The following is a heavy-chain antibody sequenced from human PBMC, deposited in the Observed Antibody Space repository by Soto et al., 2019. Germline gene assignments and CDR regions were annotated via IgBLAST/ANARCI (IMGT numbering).Heavy chain of an antibody. V-gene: IGHV3-9*01. J-gene: IGHJ4*02. Sequence: EVQLVESGGGLVQPGRSLRLSCAASGFTFDDYAMHWVRQAPGKGLEWVSGISWNSGSIGYADSVKGRFTISRDNAKNSLYLQMNSLRAEDTALYYCAKDFSLYLGGLFDYWGQGTLVTVSS. CDR1: GFTFDDYA. CDR3: AKDFSLYLGGLFDY. CDR2: ISWNSGSI. D-gene: IGHD1-26*01.